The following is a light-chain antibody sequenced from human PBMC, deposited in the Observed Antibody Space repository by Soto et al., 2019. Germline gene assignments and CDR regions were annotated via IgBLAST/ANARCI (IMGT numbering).Light chain of an antibody. CDR3: QQYGSSGT. Sequence: ENVLTQSPGTLSLSPGERATLSCRASQSVNSRYLAWYQQKPDQAPRLLIYVASSRATGIPDRFSGSGSGTDFTLTISRLEPEDFAVYYCQQYGSSGTFGQGTKV. V-gene: IGKV3-20*01. CDR1: QSVNSRY. J-gene: IGKJ1*01. CDR2: VAS.